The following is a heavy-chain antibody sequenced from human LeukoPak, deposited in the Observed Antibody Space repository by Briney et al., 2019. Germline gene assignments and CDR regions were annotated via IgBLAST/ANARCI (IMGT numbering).Heavy chain of an antibody. Sequence: SETLSLTCTVSGGSISSYYWSWIRQPAGKGLEWIGRIYTSGGTNYNPSLKSRVTMSVDTSKNQFSLKLSSVTAADTAVYYCARDHPRYGDYSPTPYYYYMDVWGKGTTVTISS. D-gene: IGHD4-17*01. CDR3: ARDHPRYGDYSPTPYYYYMDV. CDR2: IYTSGGT. CDR1: GGSISSYY. J-gene: IGHJ6*03. V-gene: IGHV4-4*07.